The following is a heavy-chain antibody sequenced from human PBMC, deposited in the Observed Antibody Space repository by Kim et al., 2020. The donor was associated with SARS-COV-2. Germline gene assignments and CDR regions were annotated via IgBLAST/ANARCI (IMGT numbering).Heavy chain of an antibody. D-gene: IGHD3-10*01. V-gene: IGHV4-4*02. Sequence: NYNPSLKSRVTISVDKSKNQFSLKLSSVTAADTAVYYCARDLRVRGVISPWGQGTLVTVSS. CDR3: ARDLRVRGVISP. J-gene: IGHJ5*02.